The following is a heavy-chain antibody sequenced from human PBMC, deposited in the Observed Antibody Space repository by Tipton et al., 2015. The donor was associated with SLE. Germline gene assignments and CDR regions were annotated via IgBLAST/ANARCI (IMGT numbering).Heavy chain of an antibody. J-gene: IGHJ4*02. V-gene: IGHV4-39*07. Sequence: TLSLTCTVSGGSININNYYWGWIRQPPGKGLEWIGTVYHTGSTYYDPSLKSRVTLSMDTSENQFSLNLSSVTAADTALYYCVRQYYFGSGSFSRDYWGQGTLVTVSS. CDR2: VYHTGST. CDR1: GGSININNYY. D-gene: IGHD3-10*01. CDR3: VRQYYFGSGSFSRDY.